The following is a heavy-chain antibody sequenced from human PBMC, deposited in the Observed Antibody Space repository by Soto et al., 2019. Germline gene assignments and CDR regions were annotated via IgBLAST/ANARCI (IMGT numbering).Heavy chain of an antibody. J-gene: IGHJ6*03. CDR3: ARATEYCSSTSCTNYMDV. Sequence: HPGGSLRLSCAASGFTFSSYGMHWVRQAPGKGLEWVAVIWYDGSNKYYADSVKGRFTISRDNSKNTLYLQMNSLRAEDTAVYYCARATEYCSSTSCTNYMDVWGKGTTVTVSS. V-gene: IGHV3-33*01. D-gene: IGHD2-2*01. CDR2: IWYDGSNK. CDR1: GFTFSSYG.